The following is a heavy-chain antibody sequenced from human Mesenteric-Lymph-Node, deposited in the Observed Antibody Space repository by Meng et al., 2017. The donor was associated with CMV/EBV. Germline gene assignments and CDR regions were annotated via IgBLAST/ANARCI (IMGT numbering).Heavy chain of an antibody. CDR1: GVTLSSYW. J-gene: IGHJ3*02. V-gene: IGHV3-7*01. CDR3: AKDLIRATWEYSSSWYDDAFDI. D-gene: IGHD6-13*01. Sequence: GGSLRLSCTASGVTLSSYWMSWVRQAPGKGLEWVANIKQDGSEKYYVDSVKGRFTISRDNAKNSLYLQMNSLRAEDTAVYYCAKDLIRATWEYSSSWYDDAFDIWGQGTMVTVSS. CDR2: IKQDGSEK.